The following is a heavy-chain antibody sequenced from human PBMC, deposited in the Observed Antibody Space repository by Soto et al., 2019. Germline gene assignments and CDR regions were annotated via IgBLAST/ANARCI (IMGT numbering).Heavy chain of an antibody. V-gene: IGHV4-34*01. CDR2: INHSGST. J-gene: IGHJ4*02. Sequence: QVQLQQWGAGLLKPSETLSLTCAVYGGSFSGYYWSWIRQPPGKGLEWIGEINHSGSTNYNPSLKSRVTISVDTSKNQFSLKLSSVTAADTAVYYCARGQGEYDFWSGYYVDYWGQGTLVTVSS. D-gene: IGHD3-3*01. CDR3: ARGQGEYDFWSGYYVDY. CDR1: GGSFSGYY.